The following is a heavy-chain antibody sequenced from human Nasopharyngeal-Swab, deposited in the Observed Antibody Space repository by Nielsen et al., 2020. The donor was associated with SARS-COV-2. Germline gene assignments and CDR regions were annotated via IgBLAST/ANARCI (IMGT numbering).Heavy chain of an antibody. Sequence: GESLKISCKGSGSSFTTYWIGWVRQMPGKGLEWMGIIYPGDSNTRYSPSFQGQVTISVDKYSSTAYLQWSSLKASDTAIYYCARPMRPMGHYYFGMDVWVQGTTVTVSS. V-gene: IGHV5-51*01. CDR2: IYPGDSNT. D-gene: IGHD1-26*01. CDR1: GSSFTTYW. J-gene: IGHJ6*02. CDR3: ARPMRPMGHYYFGMDV.